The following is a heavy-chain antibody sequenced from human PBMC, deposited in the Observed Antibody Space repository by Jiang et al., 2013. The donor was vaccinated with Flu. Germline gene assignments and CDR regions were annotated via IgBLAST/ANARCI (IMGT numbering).Heavy chain of an antibody. Sequence: GPGLVKPSETLSLTCTVSGGSISSSSYYWGWIRQPPGKGLEWIGSIYYSGSTYYNPSLKSRVTISVDTSKNQFSLKLSSVTAADTAVYYCARDQDYADYGMDVWGQGTTVTVSS. V-gene: IGHV4-39*07. D-gene: IGHD4-17*01. CDR1: GGSISSSSYY. J-gene: IGHJ6*02. CDR3: ARDQDYADYGMDV. CDR2: IYYSGST.